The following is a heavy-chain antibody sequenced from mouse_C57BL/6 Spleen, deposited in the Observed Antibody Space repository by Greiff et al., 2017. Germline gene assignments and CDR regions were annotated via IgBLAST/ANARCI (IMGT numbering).Heavy chain of an antibody. D-gene: IGHD1-1*01. CDR3: ARHGNYYGSSPYYFDY. CDR2: ISSGGSYT. Sequence: DVQLVESGGDLVKPGGSLKLSCAASGFTFSSYGMSWVRQTPDKRLEWVATISSGGSYTYYPDSVKGRFTISRDNAKNTLYLQMSSLKSEDTAMYYCARHGNYYGSSPYYFDYWGQGTTLTVSS. J-gene: IGHJ2*01. CDR1: GFTFSSYG. V-gene: IGHV5-6*01.